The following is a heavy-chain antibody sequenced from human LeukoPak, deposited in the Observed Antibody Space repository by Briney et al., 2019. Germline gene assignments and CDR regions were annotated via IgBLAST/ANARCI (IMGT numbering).Heavy chain of an antibody. D-gene: IGHD3-16*01. CDR2: IYSDDHT. Sequence: GGSLRLSCAASGFTVNSKYMSWVRQAPGKGLEWVSVIYSDDHTYYADSVKGRFTISRHNSENTLYLQMSSLRPEDTAVYYCARILGYYYGMDVWGQGTTVTVSS. CDR3: ARILGYYYGMDV. J-gene: IGHJ3*01. V-gene: IGHV3-53*04. CDR1: GFTVNSKY.